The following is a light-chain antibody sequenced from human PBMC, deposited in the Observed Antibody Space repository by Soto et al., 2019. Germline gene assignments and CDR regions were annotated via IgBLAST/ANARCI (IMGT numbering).Light chain of an antibody. CDR1: SGHSSYA. CDR3: QTWGTGIQV. CDR2: LNSDGSH. Sequence: QPVLTQSPSASASLGASVKLTCTLSSGHSSYAIAWHQQQPEKGPRYLMKLNSDGSHSKGDGIPDRFSGSRSGAERYLTIPRLQSEDEAYYYCQTWGTGIQVFGGGTKLTVL. V-gene: IGLV4-69*01. J-gene: IGLJ2*01.